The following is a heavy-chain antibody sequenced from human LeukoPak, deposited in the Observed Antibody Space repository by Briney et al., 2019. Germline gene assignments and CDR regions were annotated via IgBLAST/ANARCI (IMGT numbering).Heavy chain of an antibody. CDR1: GYSISSGYY. Sequence: SETLSLTCAVSGYSISSGYYWGWIRQPPGKGLEWIGSIYHSGSTYYNPSLKSRVTISVDTSKNQFSLKLSSVTAADTAVYYCARLLRTRYSSSWGFDPWGQGTLVTVSS. D-gene: IGHD6-13*01. V-gene: IGHV4-38-2*01. CDR3: ARLLRTRYSSSWGFDP. J-gene: IGHJ5*02. CDR2: IYHSGST.